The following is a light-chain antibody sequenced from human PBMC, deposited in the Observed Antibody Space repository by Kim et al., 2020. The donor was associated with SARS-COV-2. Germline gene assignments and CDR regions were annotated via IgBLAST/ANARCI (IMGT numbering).Light chain of an antibody. V-gene: IGLV10-54*04. CDR3: STWDNSLSAWV. CDR1: SNNVGNEG. J-gene: IGLJ3*02. CDR2: RNN. Sequence: RQTATLTCTGNSNNVGNEGAAWLQQHQGHPPKLLSYRNNNRPSGISDRFSASRSGNTASLTITGLQPEDKADYYCSTWDNSLSAWVFGGGTQLTVL.